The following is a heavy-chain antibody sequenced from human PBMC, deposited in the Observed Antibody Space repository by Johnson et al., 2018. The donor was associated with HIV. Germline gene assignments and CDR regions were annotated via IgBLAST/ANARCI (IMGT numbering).Heavy chain of an antibody. D-gene: IGHD6-13*01. CDR1: GFTFSDYD. J-gene: IGHJ3*02. V-gene: IGHV3-11*04. CDR2: ISSSGSTL. Sequence: QVQLVESGGGLVKPGGSLRLSCAASGFTFSDYDMSWIRQAPGKGLEWVSFISSSGSTLYYADSVKGRFPISRDNSQNSLYLQMNSLRAEDTAVYYCARDRDSSSWYLAFDIWGQGTMVTVSS. CDR3: ARDRDSSSWYLAFDI.